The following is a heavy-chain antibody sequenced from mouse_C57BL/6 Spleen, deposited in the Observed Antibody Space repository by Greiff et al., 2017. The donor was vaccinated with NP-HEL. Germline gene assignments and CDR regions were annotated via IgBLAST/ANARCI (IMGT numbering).Heavy chain of an antibody. J-gene: IGHJ4*01. V-gene: IGHV1-19*01. Sequence: EVQLQQSGPVLVKPGASVKMSCKASGYTFTDYYMNWVKQSHGKSLEWIGVINPYNGGTSYNQKFKGKATLTVDKSSSTAYMELNSLTSEDSAVYYCASLENYSNSYAMDYWGQGTSVTVSS. CDR1: GYTFTDYY. D-gene: IGHD2-5*01. CDR3: ASLENYSNSYAMDY. CDR2: INPYNGGT.